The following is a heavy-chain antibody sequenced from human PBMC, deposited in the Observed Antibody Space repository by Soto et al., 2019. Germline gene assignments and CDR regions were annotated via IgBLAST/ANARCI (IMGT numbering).Heavy chain of an antibody. J-gene: IGHJ4*02. D-gene: IGHD6-19*01. V-gene: IGHV3-30*18. CDR2: ISDDGSNK. Sequence: QVQLVESGGGVVQPGRSLRLSCAASGLTFSRSGMHWVRQAPGKGLEWVAVISDDGSNKYYEDSVKGRFTISRDNSKNTLYLQMNSLRVEDTAVYYCAKDDGGWPEGHLDYWGQGTLVTVSS. CDR1: GLTFSRSG. CDR3: AKDDGGWPEGHLDY.